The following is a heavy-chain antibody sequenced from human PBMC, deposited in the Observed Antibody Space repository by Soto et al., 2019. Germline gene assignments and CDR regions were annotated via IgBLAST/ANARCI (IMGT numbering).Heavy chain of an antibody. D-gene: IGHD4-4*01. CDR2: INPGGVNT. CDR1: GYTFATDH. V-gene: IGHV1-46*01. J-gene: IGHJ6*02. Sequence: ASVKVSCKAVGYTFATDHMHWVRQAPGQGLEWMGIINPGGVNTNYARKFQGRVTMTRDTSTSTVYMELSSLRSEDTAVYYCARSKPQCGMDVWGQGTTVTVSS. CDR3: ARSKPQCGMDV.